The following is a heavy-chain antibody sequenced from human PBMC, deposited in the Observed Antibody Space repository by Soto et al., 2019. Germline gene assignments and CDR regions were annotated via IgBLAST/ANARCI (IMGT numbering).Heavy chain of an antibody. D-gene: IGHD6-6*01. V-gene: IGHV3-23*01. Sequence: EVQLLESGGGLVQPGRSLRLSCAASGFTFSSYAMSWVRQAPGKGLEWVSAISGSGGSTYYADSVKGRFTISRDNSKNTLYLQMNSLRAEDTAVYYCAKDFYAARLQYYYYYYGMDVWGQGTTVTVSS. CDR2: ISGSGGST. CDR1: GFTFSSYA. J-gene: IGHJ6*02. CDR3: AKDFYAARLQYYYYYYGMDV.